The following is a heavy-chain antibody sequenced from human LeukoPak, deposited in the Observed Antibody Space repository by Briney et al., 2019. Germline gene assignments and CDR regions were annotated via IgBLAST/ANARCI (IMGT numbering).Heavy chain of an antibody. CDR2: IYYSGST. CDR3: ASLIVGAYDAFDI. V-gene: IGHV4-59*01. CDR1: GGPISSYY. J-gene: IGHJ3*02. Sequence: PSETLSLTCTVSGGPISSYYWSWIRQPPGKGLEWIGYIYYSGSTNYNPSLKSRVTISVDTSKNQFSLKLSSVTAADTAVYYCASLIVGAYDAFDIWGQGTMVTVSS. D-gene: IGHD1-26*01.